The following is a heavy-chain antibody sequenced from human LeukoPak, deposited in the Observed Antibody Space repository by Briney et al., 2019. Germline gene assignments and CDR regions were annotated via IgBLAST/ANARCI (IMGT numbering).Heavy chain of an antibody. CDR1: GGSISSYY. J-gene: IGHJ4*02. CDR3: ARHAQRTGKDYYFDY. D-gene: IGHD1-14*01. V-gene: IGHV4-4*09. CDR2: ISPTGGA. Sequence: SETLSLTCTVSGGSISSYYWSWIRQPPGKGLEWIGYISPTGGANYSPSLKSRITIAVDKSKNQFSLKLSSVTATDTAVYFCARHAQRTGKDYYFDYWGQGTLVTVSS.